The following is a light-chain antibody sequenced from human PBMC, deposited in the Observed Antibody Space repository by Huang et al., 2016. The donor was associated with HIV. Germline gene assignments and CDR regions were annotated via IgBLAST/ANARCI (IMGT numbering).Light chain of an antibody. V-gene: IGKV3-15*01. CDR1: QSVSSN. CDR3: QQYNNWPPLT. CDR2: GAS. Sequence: ATLSCRASQSVSSNLAWYQQKPGQAPTLLIFGASTRATGIPARFSGSGSGTEFTLTISSLQSEDFAVYYCQQYNNWPPLTFGGGTKVEIK. J-gene: IGKJ4*01.